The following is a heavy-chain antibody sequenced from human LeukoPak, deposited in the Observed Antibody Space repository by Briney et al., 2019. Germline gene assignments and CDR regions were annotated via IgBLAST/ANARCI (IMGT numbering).Heavy chain of an antibody. Sequence: PGGSLRLSCAASGFTFSSYSMNWVRQAPGKGLEWVSSISSSSSYIYYADSVKGRFTISRDNAKNSVYLQVNSLRDEDTAVYYCATQNQYYYGSGPFDYWGQGTPVTVSS. J-gene: IGHJ4*02. D-gene: IGHD3-10*01. V-gene: IGHV3-21*01. CDR1: GFTFSSYS. CDR2: ISSSSSYI. CDR3: ATQNQYYYGSGPFDY.